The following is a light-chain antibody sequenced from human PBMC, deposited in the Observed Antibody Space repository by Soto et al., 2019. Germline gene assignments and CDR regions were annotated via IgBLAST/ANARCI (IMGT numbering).Light chain of an antibody. V-gene: IGKV3-11*01. Sequence: EIVLTQSPTTPSLSPGERPILACMAIQSVSTFLAWFQQKPGQPPRLLIYNASNRTTGIPARFSGIGSGTDFTLTISSLEPEDFAVYYCQQRGDWPTITFGQGTRLEIK. CDR2: NAS. J-gene: IGKJ5*01. CDR3: QQRGDWPTIT. CDR1: QSVSTF.